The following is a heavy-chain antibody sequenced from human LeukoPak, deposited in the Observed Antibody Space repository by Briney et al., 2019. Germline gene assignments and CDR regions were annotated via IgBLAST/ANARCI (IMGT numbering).Heavy chain of an antibody. Sequence: SETLSLTCAVSGGSMSDHYWSWIRQTPGTTLEWIGYIYATGNTNYSPSLKGRVTISLDTSKNHFSLGLRSVTAADTALYYCARHFRRDYPDSGSSQYFHYIDVWGKGTTVVVSS. CDR3: ARHFRRDYPDSGSSQYFHYIDV. V-gene: IGHV4-4*09. CDR1: GGSMSDHY. D-gene: IGHD3-10*01. CDR2: IYATGNT. J-gene: IGHJ6*03.